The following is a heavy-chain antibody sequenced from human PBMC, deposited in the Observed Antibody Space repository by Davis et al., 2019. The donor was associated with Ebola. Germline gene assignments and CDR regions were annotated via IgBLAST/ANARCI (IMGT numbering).Heavy chain of an antibody. CDR1: GFTFSTYA. J-gene: IGHJ4*02. CDR2: ISSGGGAP. V-gene: IGHV3-23*01. CDR3: AKQRGVGAIDYDY. Sequence: ESLKISCAASGFTFSTYAMGWVRQAPGKGLEWVSDISSGGGAPYYADSVKGRFTTFRDNPKNTLYLQMNSLRADDTAVYYCAKQRGVGAIDYDYWGRGTVVTVSS. D-gene: IGHD1-26*01.